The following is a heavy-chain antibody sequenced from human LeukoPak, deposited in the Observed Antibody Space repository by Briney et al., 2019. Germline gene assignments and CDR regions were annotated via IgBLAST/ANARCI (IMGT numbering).Heavy chain of an antibody. D-gene: IGHD2-8*01. J-gene: IGHJ6*02. Sequence: GGSLRLSCAASGFTFSSYGMHWVRQAPGKGLEWVADIWFDGKNEHFADSVKGRFTISRDNSKNTMYLQINSLRAEDTAVYYCARDRHCANGVCHSPPSMDVWDQGTTVTVSS. V-gene: IGHV3-33*01. CDR3: ARDRHCANGVCHSPPSMDV. CDR2: IWFDGKNE. CDR1: GFTFSSYG.